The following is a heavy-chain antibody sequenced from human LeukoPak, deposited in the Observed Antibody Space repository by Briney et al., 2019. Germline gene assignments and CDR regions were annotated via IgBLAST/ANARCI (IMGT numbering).Heavy chain of an antibody. J-gene: IGHJ5*02. D-gene: IGHD6-13*01. V-gene: IGHV4-61*02. CDR3: VRELVIVGFDP. CDR1: GGSISSGSYY. CDR2: IYTSGST. Sequence: PSETLSLTCTVSGGSISSGSYYWSWIRQPAGKGLEWIGRIYTSGSTNYHHSLKSRFTISVDTSKNQFSLKLSSVTAADTAVYYCVRELVIVGFDPCGQGTEHTVSS.